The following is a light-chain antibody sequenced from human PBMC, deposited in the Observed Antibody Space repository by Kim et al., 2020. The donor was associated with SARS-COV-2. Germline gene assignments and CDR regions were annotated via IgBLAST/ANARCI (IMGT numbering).Light chain of an antibody. Sequence: VTLSCGSSAGAVTSGHYTYWFQQKPGQAHRTLIYDTSNKHSWTPARFSGSLLGGKAALTLSGAQPEDEAEYYCLLTYSGAHVVFGGGTKVTVL. CDR3: LLTYSGAHVV. J-gene: IGLJ2*01. V-gene: IGLV7-46*01. CDR1: AGAVTSGHY. CDR2: DTS.